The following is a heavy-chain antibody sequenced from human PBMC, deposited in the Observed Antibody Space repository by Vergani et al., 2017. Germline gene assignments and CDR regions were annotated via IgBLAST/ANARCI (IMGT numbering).Heavy chain of an antibody. CDR2: IYYSGST. CDR3: ARGGGSGWSVAIWFDP. D-gene: IGHD6-19*01. Sequence: QLQLQESGPGLVKPSETLSLTCTVSGGSISSSSYYWGWIRQPPGKGLEWIGSIYYSGSTYYNPSLKSGVTISVDTSKNQFSLELNSVTAADTAVYYCARGGGSGWSVAIWFDPWGQGTLVTVSS. CDR1: GGSISSSSYY. J-gene: IGHJ5*02. V-gene: IGHV4-39*07.